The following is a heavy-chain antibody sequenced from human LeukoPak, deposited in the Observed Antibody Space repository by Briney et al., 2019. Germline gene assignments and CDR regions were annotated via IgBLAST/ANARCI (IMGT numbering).Heavy chain of an antibody. CDR1: GGSISSYY. Sequence: PSETLSLTCTVSGGSISSYYWSWIRQPAGKGLEWIGRIYTSGSTNYNPSLKSRVTIFVDTSKNQFSLKLNSVTAADAAVYYCARQGYADFPSRPFDYWGQGTLVTVSS. CDR3: ARQGYADFPSRPFDY. CDR2: IYTSGST. D-gene: IGHD4-17*01. V-gene: IGHV4-4*07. J-gene: IGHJ4*02.